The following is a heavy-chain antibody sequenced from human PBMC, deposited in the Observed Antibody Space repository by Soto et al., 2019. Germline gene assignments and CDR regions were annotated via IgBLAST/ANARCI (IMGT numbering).Heavy chain of an antibody. Sequence: PSETLSLTCTVSGGSISSGGYYWSWIRQHPGKGLEWIGYIYYSGSTYYNPSLKSRVTISVDTSRNQFSLKLSSVTAADTAVYYCARVIDDILTGYWTNDAFDIWGQGTMVTVSS. D-gene: IGHD3-9*01. CDR3: ARVIDDILTGYWTNDAFDI. CDR1: GGSISSGGYY. J-gene: IGHJ3*02. V-gene: IGHV4-31*03. CDR2: IYYSGST.